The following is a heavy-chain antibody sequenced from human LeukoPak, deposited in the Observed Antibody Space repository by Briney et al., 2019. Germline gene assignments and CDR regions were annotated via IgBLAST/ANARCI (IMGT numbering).Heavy chain of an antibody. J-gene: IGHJ4*02. D-gene: IGHD6-19*01. Sequence: AGGSLRLSCVASGFTFSDYWMSWVRQAPGKGLEWVSAISGSGGSTYYADSVKGRFTISRDNSKNTLYLQMNSLRAEDTAVYYCAKGVAVAAPADYWGQGTLVTVSS. CDR2: ISGSGGST. CDR1: GFTFSDYW. V-gene: IGHV3-23*01. CDR3: AKGVAVAAPADY.